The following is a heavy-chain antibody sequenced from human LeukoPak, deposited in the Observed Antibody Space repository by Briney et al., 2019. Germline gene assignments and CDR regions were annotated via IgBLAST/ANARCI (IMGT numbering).Heavy chain of an antibody. CDR3: AREPCSSTSCYLYFDY. D-gene: IGHD2-2*01. CDR1: GYTFTGYY. Sequence: GASVKVSCKASGYTFTGYYMHWVRQAPGQGLEWMGRINPNSGGTNYAQKFQGRVTVTRDASISTAYMELSRLRSDDTAVYYCAREPCSSTSCYLYFDYWGQGTAVTVSS. V-gene: IGHV1-2*06. CDR2: INPNSGGT. J-gene: IGHJ4*02.